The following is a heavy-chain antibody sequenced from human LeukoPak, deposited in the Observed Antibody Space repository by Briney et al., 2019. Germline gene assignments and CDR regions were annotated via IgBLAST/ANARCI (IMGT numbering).Heavy chain of an antibody. J-gene: IGHJ4*02. CDR3: ARGLMGEMDDY. CDR2: IYYSGST. Sequence: SSETLSLTCTVSGGSISSYYWSWIRQPPGKGLEWIGYIYYSGSTNYNPSLKSRVTIPVDASKNQFSLKLSSVTAADTAVYYCARGLMGEMDDYWGQRTLVTVSS. V-gene: IGHV4-59*01. D-gene: IGHD5-24*01. CDR1: GGSISSYY.